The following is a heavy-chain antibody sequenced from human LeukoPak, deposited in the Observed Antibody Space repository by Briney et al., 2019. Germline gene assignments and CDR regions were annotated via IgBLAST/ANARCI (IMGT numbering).Heavy chain of an antibody. CDR2: ISAYNGNT. CDR3: ARVKGPMTTVVKSAFSGYDY. D-gene: IGHD4-23*01. J-gene: IGHJ4*02. CDR1: GYTFTSYG. V-gene: IGHV1-18*01. Sequence: GASVKVSCKASGYTFTSYGISWVRQAPGQGLEWMGWISAYNGNTNYAQKLQGRVTMTTDTSTSTAYMELRSLRSDDTAVYYCARVKGPMTTVVKSAFSGYDYWGQGTLVTVSS.